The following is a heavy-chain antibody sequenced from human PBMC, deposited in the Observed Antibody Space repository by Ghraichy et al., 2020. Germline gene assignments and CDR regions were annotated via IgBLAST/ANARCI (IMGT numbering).Heavy chain of an antibody. J-gene: IGHJ4*02. CDR3: ARDPVTMVYDC. Sequence: GGSLRLSCAASGFTFSSYSMNWVRQAPGKGLEWVSSISSSSSYIYYADSVKGRFTISRDNAKNSLYLQMNSLRAEDTAVYYCARDPVTMVYDCWGQGTLVTVSS. V-gene: IGHV3-21*01. CDR1: GFTFSSYS. D-gene: IGHD3-10*01. CDR2: ISSSSSYI.